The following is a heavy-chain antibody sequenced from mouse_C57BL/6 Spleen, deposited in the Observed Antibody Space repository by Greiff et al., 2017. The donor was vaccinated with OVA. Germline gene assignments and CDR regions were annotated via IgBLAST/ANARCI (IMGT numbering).Heavy chain of an antibody. CDR2: IDPSDSYT. CDR3: ARSVNYDGYHRGFAY. CDR1: GYTFTSYW. V-gene: IGHV1-69*01. J-gene: IGHJ3*01. D-gene: IGHD2-3*01. Sequence: VQLQQPGAELVMPGASVKLSCKASGYTFTSYWMHWVKQRPGQGLEWIGEIDPSDSYTNYNQKFKGKSTLTVDKSSSTAYMQLSSLTSEDSAVYYGARSVNYDGYHRGFAYWGQGTLVTVSA.